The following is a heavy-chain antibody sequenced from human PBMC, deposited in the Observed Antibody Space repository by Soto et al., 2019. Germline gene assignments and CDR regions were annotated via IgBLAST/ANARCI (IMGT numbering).Heavy chain of an antibody. Sequence: TLSLTCTVSGGSISSDSYSWTWIRQHPGKGLEWIGYIYHTGSTHYNPSLKSRVTISIDTSKNQFSLRLTSLTAADTAIYYCARDISASDGDYWGQGTLVTVSS. CDR3: ARDISASDGDY. CDR2: IYHTGST. J-gene: IGHJ4*02. D-gene: IGHD2-21*01. CDR1: GGSISSDSYS. V-gene: IGHV4-31*03.